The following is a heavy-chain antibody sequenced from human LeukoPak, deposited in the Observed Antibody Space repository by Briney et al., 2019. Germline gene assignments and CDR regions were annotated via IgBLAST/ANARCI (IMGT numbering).Heavy chain of an antibody. CDR3: AKDQGGDYDYYYYGMDV. Sequence: GRSLRLSCAASGFTFSSYGMHWVRQAPGKGLEGVAVISYDGSNKYYADSVKGRFTISRDNSKNTLYLQMNSLRAEDTAVYYCAKDQGGDYDYYYYGMDVWGQGTTVTVSS. J-gene: IGHJ6*02. V-gene: IGHV3-30*18. CDR1: GFTFSSYG. CDR2: ISYDGSNK. D-gene: IGHD4-17*01.